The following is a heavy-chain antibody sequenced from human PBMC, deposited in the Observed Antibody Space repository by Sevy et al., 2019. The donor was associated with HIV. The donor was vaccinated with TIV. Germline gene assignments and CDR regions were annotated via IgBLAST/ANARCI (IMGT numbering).Heavy chain of an antibody. J-gene: IGHJ6*02. CDR2: IHPGDSDT. CDR1: GYSFTNYW. Sequence: GESLKISCKGSGYSFTNYWIAWVRQMPGKGLEWVGLIHPGDSDTRYSPSFQGQVTISADKSISTAYLQWSSLKASDTAIYHCAKANPFGNAMDVWGQGTTVTVSS. CDR3: AKANPFGNAMDV. D-gene: IGHD3-10*01. V-gene: IGHV5-51*01.